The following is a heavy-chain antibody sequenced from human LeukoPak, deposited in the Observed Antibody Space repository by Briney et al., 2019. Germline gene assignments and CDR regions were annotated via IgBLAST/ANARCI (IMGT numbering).Heavy chain of an antibody. Sequence: ASVKVSFKASGYTFAGYYMHWVRQAPGQGLEWMGWINPNSGGTNYAQTYQGRVTMTRATSMSTANMELSRLRSDATAVYYCERDPDYGSGGRYGMDVWGQGTTVTVSS. V-gene: IGHV1-2*02. CDR1: GYTFAGYY. D-gene: IGHD3-10*01. CDR3: ERDPDYGSGGRYGMDV. CDR2: INPNSGGT. J-gene: IGHJ6*02.